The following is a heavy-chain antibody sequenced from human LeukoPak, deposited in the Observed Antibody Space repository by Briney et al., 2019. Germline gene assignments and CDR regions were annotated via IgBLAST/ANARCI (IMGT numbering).Heavy chain of an antibody. J-gene: IGHJ4*02. V-gene: IGHV1-18*04. Sequence: ASVKVSCKASGYTFTSYGISWVRQAPGQGLVWMGWISAYNGNTNYAQKLQGRVTMTTDTSTSTAYMELRSLRSDDTAVYYCARDQNTMVRGVISYYFDYWGQGILVTVSS. CDR1: GYTFTSYG. CDR2: ISAYNGNT. CDR3: ARDQNTMVRGVISYYFDY. D-gene: IGHD3-10*01.